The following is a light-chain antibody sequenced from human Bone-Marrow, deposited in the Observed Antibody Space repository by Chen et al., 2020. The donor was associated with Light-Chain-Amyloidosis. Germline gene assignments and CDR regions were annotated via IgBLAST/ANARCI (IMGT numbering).Light chain of an antibody. CDR1: QNLGSI. V-gene: IGKV3-15*01. Sequence: ETVLTQSPATLSVSPGDRATLSCRANQNLGSILAWYQQKPGQSPRLLFYGASVRVPGTPARFSGSGYRTEFTLTISSLQSEDYAVYYCQQNTHWPFSFRPWTKVEI. J-gene: IGKJ3*01. CDR3: QQNTHWPFS. CDR2: GAS.